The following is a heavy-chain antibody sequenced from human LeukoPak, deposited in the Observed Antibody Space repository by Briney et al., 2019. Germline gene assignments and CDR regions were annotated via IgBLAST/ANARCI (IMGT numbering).Heavy chain of an antibody. V-gene: IGHV1-69*13. CDR3: ARGRIVAIYLDY. CDR1: GGTISSYA. J-gene: IGHJ4*02. CDR2: IIPIFGTA. D-gene: IGHD5-12*01. Sequence: ASVKVSCKASGGTISSYAISWVRQAPGQGLEWMGGIIPIFGTANYAQKFQGRVTITADESTSTAYMELSSLRSEDTAVYYCARGRIVAIYLDYWGQGTLVTVSS.